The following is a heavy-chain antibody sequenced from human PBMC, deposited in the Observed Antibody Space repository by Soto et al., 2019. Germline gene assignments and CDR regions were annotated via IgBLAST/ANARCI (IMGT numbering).Heavy chain of an antibody. J-gene: IGHJ4*02. Sequence: QVQLVQSGAEVKKPGSSVKVSCKASGGTFSSYAISWVRQAPGQGLEWMGGIIPIFGTANYAQKFQGIVTITADESTSTAYMELSSLRSEDTAVYYCARGPRGWGYSYGYYDYWGQGTLVTVSS. V-gene: IGHV1-69*01. CDR2: IIPIFGTA. CDR3: ARGPRGWGYSYGYYDY. CDR1: GGTFSSYA. D-gene: IGHD5-18*01.